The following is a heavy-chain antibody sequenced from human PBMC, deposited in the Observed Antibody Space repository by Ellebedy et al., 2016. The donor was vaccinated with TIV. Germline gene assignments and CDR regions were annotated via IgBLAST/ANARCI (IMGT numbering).Heavy chain of an antibody. J-gene: IGHJ4*02. CDR2: TSSTVSYT. D-gene: IGHD5-12*01. CDR1: GFSFSTHG. CDR3: ARDSGYTDTWYPGY. V-gene: IGHV3-30*03. Sequence: GESLKISCGGSGFSFSTHGMHWVRQGPDKGLEWVAVTSSTVSYTAYAASVRGRFTISRDNSKSTLYLEMNSLRIEDTGVYFFARDSGYTDTWYPGYWGQGTLVIVSS.